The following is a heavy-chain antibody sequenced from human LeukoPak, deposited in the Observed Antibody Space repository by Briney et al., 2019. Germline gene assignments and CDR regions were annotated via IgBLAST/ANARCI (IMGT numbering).Heavy chain of an antibody. CDR1: GYTFTSYG. V-gene: IGHV1-18*01. D-gene: IGHD3-9*01. CDR3: ARDHHPADYDINYYYYGMDV. Sequence: ASVKVSCKASGYTFTSYGISWVRQAPGQGLEWMGWISAYNGNTNYAQKLQGRVTMTTDTSTSTAYMELRSLRSDDTAVYYCARDHHPADYDINYYYYGMDVWGQGTTVTVSS. CDR2: ISAYNGNT. J-gene: IGHJ6*02.